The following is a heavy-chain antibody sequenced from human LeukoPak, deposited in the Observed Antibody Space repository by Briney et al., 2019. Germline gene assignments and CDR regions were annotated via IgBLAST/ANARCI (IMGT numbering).Heavy chain of an antibody. CDR3: AKGPRTFYYFDY. CDR2: ISSSGGNT. V-gene: IGHV3-23*01. D-gene: IGHD1-7*01. J-gene: IGHJ4*02. Sequence: PGGSLRLSCAASGFTFNNYAMTWVRQAPGQGLEWVSTISSSGGNTYYADSVKGRFTISRDNSKNTLYLQMNSLRAEDTALYYCAKGPRTFYYFDYWGQGTLVTVSS. CDR1: GFTFNNYA.